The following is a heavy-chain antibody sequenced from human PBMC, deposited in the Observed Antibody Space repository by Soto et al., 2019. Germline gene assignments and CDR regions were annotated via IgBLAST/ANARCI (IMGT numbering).Heavy chain of an antibody. CDR1: GGSISSSSYY. D-gene: IGHD3-22*01. CDR2: IYYSGST. V-gene: IGHV4-39*01. Sequence: QLQLQESGPGLVKPSETLSLTCTVSGGSISSSSYYWGWIRQPPGKGLEWIGSIYYSGSTYYNPSLKSRVTISVDTSKNQFSLKLSSVTAADTAVYYCARHAPSTMIVVVITPYYFDYWGQGTLVTVSS. CDR3: ARHAPSTMIVVVITPYYFDY. J-gene: IGHJ4*02.